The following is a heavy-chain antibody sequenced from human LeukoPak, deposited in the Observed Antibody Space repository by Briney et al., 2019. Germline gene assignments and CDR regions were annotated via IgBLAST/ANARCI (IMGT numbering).Heavy chain of an antibody. V-gene: IGHV4-34*01. J-gene: IGHJ3*02. D-gene: IGHD3-22*01. Sequence: TSETLSLTCAVYGGSFSGYYWSWIRQPPGKGLEWIGEINHSGSTNYNPSLKSRVTISVDTSKNQFSLKLSSVTAADTAVYYCARVVGATYYYDSSGYSLDDAFDIWGQGTMVTVSS. CDR1: GGSFSGYY. CDR3: ARVVGATYYYDSSGYSLDDAFDI. CDR2: INHSGST.